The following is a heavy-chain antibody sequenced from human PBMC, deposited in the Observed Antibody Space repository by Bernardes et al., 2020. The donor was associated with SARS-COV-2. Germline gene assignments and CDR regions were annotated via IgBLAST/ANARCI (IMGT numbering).Heavy chain of an antibody. J-gene: IGHJ5*02. Sequence: SLKISCKASGDTGAYYWIGWVRQRPGKGLEWMGIIYPSDSDTRYSRSFQGQVTISADKSTNTAYLQWRSLMPSDTAVYYCAKLRALGDWFDPWGQGTLVIVSS. CDR1: GDTGAYYW. V-gene: IGHV5-51*01. D-gene: IGHD3-16*01. CDR2: IYPSDSDT. CDR3: AKLRALGDWFDP.